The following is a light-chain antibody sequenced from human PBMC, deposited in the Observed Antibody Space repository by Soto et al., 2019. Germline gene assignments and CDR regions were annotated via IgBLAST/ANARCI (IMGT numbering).Light chain of an antibody. J-gene: IGKJ3*01. CDR1: QDITNS. Sequence: DIQMTQSPSSLSASVGDGVTITCQASQDITNSLNWYQQRPGKAPNLLIFDASNLEIGVPSRFSGSGYGTDFTLTISSLQPEDIATYYSQHYYIVPHTFGPGTKVDFK. V-gene: IGKV1-33*01. CDR3: QHYYIVPHT. CDR2: DAS.